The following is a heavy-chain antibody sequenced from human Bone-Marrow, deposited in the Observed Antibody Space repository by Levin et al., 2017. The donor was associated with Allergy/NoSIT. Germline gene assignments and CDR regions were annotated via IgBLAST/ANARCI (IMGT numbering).Heavy chain of an antibody. CDR1: GGSISSSSYY. J-gene: IGHJ6*02. D-gene: IGHD6-13*01. CDR2: IYYSGST. Sequence: SQTLSLTCTVSGGSISSSSYYWGWIRQPPGKGLEWIGSIYYSGSTYYNPSLKSRVTISVDTSKNQFSLKLSSVTAADTAVYYCARLTGEQQLVEGDYYYYYGMDVWGQGTTVTVSS. V-gene: IGHV4-39*01. CDR3: ARLTGEQQLVEGDYYYYYGMDV.